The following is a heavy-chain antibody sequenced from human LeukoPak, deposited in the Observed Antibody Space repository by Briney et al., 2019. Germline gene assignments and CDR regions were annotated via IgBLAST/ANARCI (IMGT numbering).Heavy chain of an antibody. D-gene: IGHD2-2*01. Sequence: PSETLSLTCTVSGGSISSGSYYWSWIRQPAGKGLEWIGRIYTSGSTNYNPSLKSRVTISVDTSKNQFSLKLSSVTAADTAVYYCARDADIVVVPAATPYNWFDPWGQGTLVTVSS. J-gene: IGHJ5*02. V-gene: IGHV4-61*02. CDR3: ARDADIVVVPAATPYNWFDP. CDR1: GGSISSGSYY. CDR2: IYTSGST.